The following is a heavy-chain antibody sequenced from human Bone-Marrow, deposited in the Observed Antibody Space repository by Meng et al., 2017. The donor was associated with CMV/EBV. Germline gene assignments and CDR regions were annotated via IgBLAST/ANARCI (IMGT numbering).Heavy chain of an antibody. CDR2: ISAYYGNT. CDR3: ARDSRRSSGRGWFDFWSGMDV. Sequence: ASVKVSCKASGYTFNRYGFSWGRQAPGQGLEWMGWISAYYGNTNYAQKLQGRVTMNTDSSTSTAYMELRSLRTDDTAVYYCARDSRRSSGRGWFDFWSGMDVWGRGTTVTVSS. V-gene: IGHV1-18*01. J-gene: IGHJ6*02. D-gene: IGHD3-3*01. CDR1: GYTFNRYG.